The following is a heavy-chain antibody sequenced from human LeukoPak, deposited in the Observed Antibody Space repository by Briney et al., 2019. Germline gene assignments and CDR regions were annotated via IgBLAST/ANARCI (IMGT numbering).Heavy chain of an antibody. J-gene: IGHJ4*02. CDR1: DFSFITYA. Sequence: GGSLRLSCAASDFSFITYAMSWVRQAPGKGLEWVSTITGRGDATYYADSVKGRFTISRDNSKNTLYLQMNSLRADDTAVYYCARDRYYYDSSGYYPLDYWGQGTLVTVSS. D-gene: IGHD3-22*01. CDR2: ITGRGDAT. V-gene: IGHV3-23*01. CDR3: ARDRYYYDSSGYYPLDY.